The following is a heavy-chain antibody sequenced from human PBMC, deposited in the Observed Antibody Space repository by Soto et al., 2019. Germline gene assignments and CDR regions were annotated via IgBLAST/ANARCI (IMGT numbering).Heavy chain of an antibody. Sequence: QVQLVESGGGLVKPGGSLRVSCAASGFTFSDYYMTWIRQAPGKGLEWVSYISSRSRFIKDADSVKGRFIISRDNAKNSLSVQMNSLRVEDTAIYCCARVRIYGYGPGAMDVWGQGTTVTVSS. CDR2: ISSRSRFI. CDR1: GFTFSDYY. D-gene: IGHD5-18*01. J-gene: IGHJ6*02. V-gene: IGHV3-11*06. CDR3: ARVRIYGYGPGAMDV.